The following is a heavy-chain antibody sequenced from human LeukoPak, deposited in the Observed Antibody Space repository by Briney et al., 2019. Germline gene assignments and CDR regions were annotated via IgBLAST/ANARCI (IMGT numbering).Heavy chain of an antibody. V-gene: IGHV3-23*01. D-gene: IGHD3-9*01. CDR3: ARALRYFDWLSEGYFDY. CDR1: GFTFDDYA. CDR2: ISGSGGST. Sequence: GGSLRLSCAASGFTFDDYAMHWVRQPPGKGLEWVSGISGSGGSTYYADSVKGRFTISRDNSKNTLYMQMNSLRAEDTAVYYCARALRYFDWLSEGYFDYWGQGTLVTVSS. J-gene: IGHJ4*02.